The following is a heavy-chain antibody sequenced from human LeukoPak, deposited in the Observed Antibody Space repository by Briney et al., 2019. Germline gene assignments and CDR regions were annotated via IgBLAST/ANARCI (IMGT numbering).Heavy chain of an antibody. J-gene: IGHJ5*02. CDR3: ARHVRLHGSWFDP. CDR2: IYHSGST. Sequence: KPSETLSLTCTVSGGSISNTNYYWGWIRHPPGKGLEWIATIYHSGSTYYSASPKSRVTISVDTSMNQFSLNLTSVSAANTAVYYCARHVRLHGSWFDPWGQGTLVTVSS. CDR1: GGSISNTNYY. D-gene: IGHD4-11*01. V-gene: IGHV4-39*01.